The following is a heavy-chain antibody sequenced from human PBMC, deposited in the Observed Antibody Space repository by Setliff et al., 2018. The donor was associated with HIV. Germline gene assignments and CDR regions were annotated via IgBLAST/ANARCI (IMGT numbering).Heavy chain of an antibody. CDR2: IRGTGGDT. CDR1: GFTFSNSL. D-gene: IGHD6-6*01. Sequence: GGSLRLSCAASGFTFSNSLMTWVRQAPGKGLEWVSSIRGTGGDTYYSDSVEGRFTISRDNSKNTLYLQMDSLRAEDTAVYYCATRQAPRSCYMDVWGKGTTVTVSS. J-gene: IGHJ6*03. V-gene: IGHV3-23*01. CDR3: ATRQAPRSCYMDV.